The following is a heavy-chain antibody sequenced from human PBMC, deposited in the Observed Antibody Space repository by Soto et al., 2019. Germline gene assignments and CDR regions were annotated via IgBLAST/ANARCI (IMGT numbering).Heavy chain of an antibody. J-gene: IGHJ5*02. CDR1: GYTFTNYG. D-gene: IGHD6-6*01. CDR3: ARAVPEGSSHDPYTWFDP. CDR2: ISAYNGNT. V-gene: IGHV1-18*01. Sequence: GASVKVSCKASGYTFTNYGISWVRQAPGQGLEWMGWISAYNGNTNYAQKLQGRVTMTTDTSTTTAYMELRSLRSDDTAVYYCARAVPEGSSHDPYTWFDPWGQGTLVTVSP.